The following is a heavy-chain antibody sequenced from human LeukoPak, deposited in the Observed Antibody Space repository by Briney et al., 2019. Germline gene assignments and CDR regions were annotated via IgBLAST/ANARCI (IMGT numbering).Heavy chain of an antibody. Sequence: ASVKVSCKASGYASTSYYMHWVRQAPGQGLEWMGIINPSGGSTSYAQKFQGRVTMTRDTSTSTFYMELSSLRSEDTAVYYCARDKYDYGADDAFDIWGQGTMVTVSS. CDR2: INPSGGST. V-gene: IGHV1-46*03. D-gene: IGHD4-17*01. J-gene: IGHJ3*02. CDR3: ARDKYDYGADDAFDI. CDR1: GYASTSYY.